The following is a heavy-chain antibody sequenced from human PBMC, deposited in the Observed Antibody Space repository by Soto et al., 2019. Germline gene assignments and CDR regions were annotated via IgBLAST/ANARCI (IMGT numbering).Heavy chain of an antibody. J-gene: IGHJ5*02. D-gene: IGHD5-18*01. V-gene: IGHV1-46*01. CDR2: INPSGGST. CDR3: ANQYSYGRNWFDP. Sequence: QVQLVQSGAEVKKPGASVKVSCKASGYTFTSYYMHWVRQAPGQGLEWMGIINPSGGSTSYAQKFRGRVTMTRDKSTSTVYMELSSLRSEDTAVYYCANQYSYGRNWFDPWGQGTLVTVSS. CDR1: GYTFTSYY.